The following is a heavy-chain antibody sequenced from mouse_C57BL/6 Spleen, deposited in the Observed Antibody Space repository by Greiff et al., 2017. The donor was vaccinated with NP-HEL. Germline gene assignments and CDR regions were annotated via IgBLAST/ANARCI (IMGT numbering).Heavy chain of an antibody. V-gene: IGHV5-9-1*02. CDR1: GFTFSSYA. CDR3: TRDGDGYGYFDY. CDR2: ISSGGDYI. Sequence: DVHLVESGEGLVKPGGSLKLSCAASGFTFSSYAMSWVRQTPEKRLEWVAYISSGGDYIYYADTVKGRFTISRDTARNTLYLQMSSLKSEDTAMYYCTRDGDGYGYFDYWGQGTTLTVSS. J-gene: IGHJ2*01. D-gene: IGHD2-2*01.